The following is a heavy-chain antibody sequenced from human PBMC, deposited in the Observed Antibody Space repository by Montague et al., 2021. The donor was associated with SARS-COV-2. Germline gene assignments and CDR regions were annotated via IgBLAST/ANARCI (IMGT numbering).Heavy chain of an antibody. CDR1: GGSISSGGYY. V-gene: IGHV4-31*03. Sequence: TLSLTCTVSGGSISSGGYYWSWIRQHQGKGLEWIGYIYYSGSTYYNPSLKSRVTISVDTSKNQFSLKLSSVTAADTAVYYCARASGKKTIFGVVISDFDSWGQGTRVTASA. CDR3: ARASGKKTIFGVVISDFDS. D-gene: IGHD3-3*01. CDR2: IYYSGST. J-gene: IGHJ4*02.